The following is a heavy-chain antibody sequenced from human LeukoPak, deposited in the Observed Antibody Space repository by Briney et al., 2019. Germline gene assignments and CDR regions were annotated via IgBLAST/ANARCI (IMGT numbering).Heavy chain of an antibody. J-gene: IGHJ4*02. V-gene: IGHV1-24*01. Sequence: GASVKVSCKVSGYTLTELSMHWVRQAPGKGRAWVGGFDPEDGEKIYAQKFQGRVTMTEDTSTDTAYMELSSLRSEDTAVYYCATTVYDSGGYCFDYWGQGTLVTVSS. CDR2: FDPEDGEK. CDR1: GYTLTELS. D-gene: IGHD3-22*01. CDR3: ATTVYDSGGYCFDY.